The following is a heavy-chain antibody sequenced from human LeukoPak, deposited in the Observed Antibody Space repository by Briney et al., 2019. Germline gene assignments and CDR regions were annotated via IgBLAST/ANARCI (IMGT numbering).Heavy chain of an antibody. Sequence: GGSLRLSCAASGLTFCSYWMHWVRQAPGKGLVWVSRINSDGSSTSYADSVKGRFTISRDNAKNTLYLQMNSLRAEDTAVYYCARDPSAMAYFDYWGQGTLVTVSS. V-gene: IGHV3-74*01. J-gene: IGHJ4*02. CDR1: GLTFCSYW. CDR3: ARDPSAMAYFDY. D-gene: IGHD5-18*01. CDR2: INSDGSST.